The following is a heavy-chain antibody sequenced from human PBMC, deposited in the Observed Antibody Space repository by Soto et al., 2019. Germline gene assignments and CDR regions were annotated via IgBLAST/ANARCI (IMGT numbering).Heavy chain of an antibody. J-gene: IGHJ3*02. CDR3: ARDSGYDFAFDI. D-gene: IGHD5-12*01. Sequence: GGSLRLSCAASGFTFSSYAMSWVRQAPGKGLEWVSAISGSGGSTYYADSVKGRFTISRDNSKNTLYLQMNSLRAEDTAVYYCARDSGYDFAFDIWGQGTMVTVSS. CDR2: ISGSGGST. CDR1: GFTFSSYA. V-gene: IGHV3-23*01.